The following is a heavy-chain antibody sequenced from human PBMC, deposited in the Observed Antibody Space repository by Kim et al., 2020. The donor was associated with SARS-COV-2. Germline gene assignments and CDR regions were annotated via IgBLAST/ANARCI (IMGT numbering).Heavy chain of an antibody. V-gene: IGHV3-9*01. D-gene: IGHD3-3*01. CDR3: AKDKVLLFLEWLPLSGYFDY. Sequence: GGSLRLSCAASGFTFGDYAMHWVRQAPGKGLEWVSCISWNSGSIGYADSVKGRFTISRDNAKNSLYLQMNSLRAEDTALYYCAKDKVLLFLEWLPLSGYFDYCGQGTLVTVSS. CDR2: ISWNSGSI. J-gene: IGHJ4*02. CDR1: GFTFGDYA.